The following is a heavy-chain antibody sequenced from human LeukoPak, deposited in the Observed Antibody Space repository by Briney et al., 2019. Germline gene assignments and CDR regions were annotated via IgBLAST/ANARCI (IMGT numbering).Heavy chain of an antibody. CDR3: AKDSSGEIDY. Sequence: PGGSLRLSCAASGFTFDDYAMHWVRQAPGKGLEWVSGISWNSGSIGYADSVKGRFTISRDNAKNSLYLQMNSLRAEDTALYYCAKDSSGEIDYWGQGTLVTVSS. V-gene: IGHV3-9*01. CDR1: GFTFDDYA. CDR2: ISWNSGSI. D-gene: IGHD2-15*01. J-gene: IGHJ4*02.